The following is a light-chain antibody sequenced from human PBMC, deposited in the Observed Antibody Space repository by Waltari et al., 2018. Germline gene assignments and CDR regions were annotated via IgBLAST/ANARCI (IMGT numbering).Light chain of an antibody. Sequence: EIVLTQSPGTLSLSPGERATLSCRASQSVSRFLAWYQQKPGQAPRLLISGASSRATGIPERFSGSGSETDFSLTISRLEPEDFAVYYCQKYDRLPATFGQGTKVEIK. CDR3: QKYDRLPAT. V-gene: IGKV3-20*01. CDR1: QSVSRF. J-gene: IGKJ1*01. CDR2: GAS.